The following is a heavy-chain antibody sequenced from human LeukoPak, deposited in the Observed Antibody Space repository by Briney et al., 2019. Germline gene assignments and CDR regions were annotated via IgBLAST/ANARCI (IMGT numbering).Heavy chain of an antibody. J-gene: IGHJ3*02. CDR3: ARDNIWAFDI. V-gene: IGHV3-69-1*01. Sequence: GGSLRLSCEASGFTSFNFPMNWVRKAPGEGLEWVSHIRSDGTITYADSVKGRFTISRDDAKTSVYLQMNSLRDEDTAMYYCARDNIWAFDIWGQGTMVTASS. D-gene: IGHD2/OR15-2a*01. CDR2: IRSDGTI. CDR1: GFTSFNFP.